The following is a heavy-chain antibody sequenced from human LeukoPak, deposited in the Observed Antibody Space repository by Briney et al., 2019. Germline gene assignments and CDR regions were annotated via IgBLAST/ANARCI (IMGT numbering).Heavy chain of an antibody. J-gene: IGHJ4*02. CDR2: ISYDGSNK. V-gene: IGHV3-30-3*01. D-gene: IGHD2-2*01. CDR1: GFTFSSYA. CDR3: ARSHTDRTYCSSTSCYAY. Sequence: PGGSLRLSCAASGFTFSSYAMHWVRQAPGKGLEWVAVISYDGSNKYYADSVKGRFTISRDNSKNTLYLQMNSLRAEDTAVYYCARSHTDRTYCSSTSCYAYRGQGTLVTVSS.